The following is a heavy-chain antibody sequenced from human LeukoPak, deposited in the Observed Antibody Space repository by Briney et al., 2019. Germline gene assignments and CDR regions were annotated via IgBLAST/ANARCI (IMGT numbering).Heavy chain of an antibody. Sequence: GGSLRLSCAASGFTFSSYAMSWVRQAPGKGLEWVSAISSSGGSTYYADSVKGRFTISRDNSKNTLYLQMNSLRAEDTAVYYCAKRPHFDWLRYYFDYWGQGTLVTVSS. CDR2: ISSSGGST. CDR3: AKRPHFDWLRYYFDY. J-gene: IGHJ4*02. CDR1: GFTFSSYA. V-gene: IGHV3-23*01. D-gene: IGHD3-9*01.